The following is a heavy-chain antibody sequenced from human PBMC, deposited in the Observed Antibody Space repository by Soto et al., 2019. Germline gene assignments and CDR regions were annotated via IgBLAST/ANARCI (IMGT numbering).Heavy chain of an antibody. CDR3: ARVRQGCSANNCYFDP. CDR2: VHISGHS. D-gene: IGHD1-1*01. V-gene: IGHV4-4*02. J-gene: IGHJ5*01. CDR1: GGSVRAPDW. Sequence: QVQLVESGPGLVAPSGTLSLTCTLSGGSVRAPDWWNWVRQSPDKGLEWIAEVHISGHSNYNPSLRSRVSVSIDSSKNQFYLNLNSVTAADTAIYYCARVRQGCSANNCYFDPWGQGTQVTISS.